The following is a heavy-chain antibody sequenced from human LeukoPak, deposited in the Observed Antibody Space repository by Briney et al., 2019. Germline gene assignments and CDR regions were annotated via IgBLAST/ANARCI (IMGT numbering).Heavy chain of an antibody. CDR1: GFTFSSYA. D-gene: IGHD3-16*01. CDR2: IRSKAYGGTT. CDR3: TRRDYYEEVKY. J-gene: IGHJ4*02. V-gene: IGHV3-49*04. Sequence: GGSLRLSCAASGFTFSSYAMSWVRQAPGKGLEWVGFIRSKAYGGTTEYAASVKGRFTISRDDSKSIAYLQMNSLKTEDTAVYYCTRRDYYEEVKYWGQGTLVTVSS.